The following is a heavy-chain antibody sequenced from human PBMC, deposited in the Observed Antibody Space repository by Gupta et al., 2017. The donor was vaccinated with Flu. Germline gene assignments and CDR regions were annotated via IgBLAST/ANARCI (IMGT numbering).Heavy chain of an antibody. V-gene: IGHV4-61*02. CDR2: IYTSGST. Sequence: QVQLQESGPGLVKPSQTLSLTCTVSGGSISSGSYYWSWIRQPAGKGLEWIGRIYTSGSTNYNPSLKSRVTISVDTSKNQFSLKLSSVTAADTAVYYCARDGNYYDSSGYYNWFDPWGQGTLVTVSS. D-gene: IGHD3-22*01. CDR3: ARDGNYYDSSGYYNWFDP. J-gene: IGHJ5*02. CDR1: GGSISSGSYY.